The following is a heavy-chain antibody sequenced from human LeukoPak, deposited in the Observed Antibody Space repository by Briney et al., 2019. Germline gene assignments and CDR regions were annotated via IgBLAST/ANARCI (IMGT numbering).Heavy chain of an antibody. D-gene: IGHD1-26*01. J-gene: IGHJ4*02. V-gene: IGHV3-23*01. Sequence: GGSLRLSCAASGFTFSSYAMSWVRQAPGKGLEWVSAISGSGGSTYYADPVKGRFTISRDNAKNSLYLQMNSLRAEDTAVYYCARANSGSYYVIDYWGQGTLVTVSS. CDR3: ARANSGSYYVIDY. CDR2: ISGSGGST. CDR1: GFTFSSYA.